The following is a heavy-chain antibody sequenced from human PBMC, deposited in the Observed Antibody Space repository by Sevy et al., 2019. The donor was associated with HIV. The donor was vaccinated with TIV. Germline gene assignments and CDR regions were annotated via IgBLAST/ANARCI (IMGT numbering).Heavy chain of an antibody. CDR3: AKDRDYYDSSPLFDY. CDR2: ISGSGGST. D-gene: IGHD3-22*01. V-gene: IGHV3-23*01. CDR1: GFTFSSYA. Sequence: GGSLRFSCAASGFTFSSYAMSWVRQAPGKGLEWVSAISGSGGSTYYADSVKGRFTISRDNSKNTLYLQMNSLRAEDTAVYYCAKDRDYYDSSPLFDYWGQGTLVTVSS. J-gene: IGHJ4*02.